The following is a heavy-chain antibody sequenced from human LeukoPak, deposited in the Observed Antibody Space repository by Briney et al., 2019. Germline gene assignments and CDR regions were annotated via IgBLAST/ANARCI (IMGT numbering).Heavy chain of an antibody. CDR3: ARDRPRRFLEWPPYYFDY. V-gene: IGHV1-2*02. Sequence: ASVKVSCKASGYTFTGYYMHWVRQASGQGLEWMGWINPNSGGTNYAQKFQGRVTMTRDTSISTAYMELSRLRSDDTAVYYCARDRPRRFLEWPPYYFDYWGQGTLVTVSS. J-gene: IGHJ4*02. CDR1: GYTFTGYY. D-gene: IGHD3-3*01. CDR2: INPNSGGT.